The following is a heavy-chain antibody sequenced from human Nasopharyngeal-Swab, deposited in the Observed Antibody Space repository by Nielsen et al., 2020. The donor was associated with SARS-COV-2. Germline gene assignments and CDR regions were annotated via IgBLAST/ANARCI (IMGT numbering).Heavy chain of an antibody. V-gene: IGHV1-18*04. CDR3: ARDSFGGITIPTAQPESWFDS. Sequence: ASVKVSCKASGYTFMNNGISWVRQAPGLGLEWMGWISARTGYTNYAQKFQGRVTMTRDTSTSTAYMELRSLRSDDTAVYFCARDSFGGITIPTAQPESWFDSWGQGTLVTVSS. CDR1: GYTFMNNG. J-gene: IGHJ5*01. D-gene: IGHD3-9*01. CDR2: ISARTGYT.